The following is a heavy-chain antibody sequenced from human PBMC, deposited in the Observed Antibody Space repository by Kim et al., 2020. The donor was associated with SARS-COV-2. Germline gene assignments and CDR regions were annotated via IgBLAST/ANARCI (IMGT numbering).Heavy chain of an antibody. Sequence: YVYSVGGRFTISKDNAKNSLYLQMNSLRAEDAAVYYCARAVWFRQYYFDYWGRATMVSVSS. CDR3: ARAVWFRQYYFDY. D-gene: IGHD3-10*01. J-gene: IGHJ4*02. V-gene: IGHV3-7*01.